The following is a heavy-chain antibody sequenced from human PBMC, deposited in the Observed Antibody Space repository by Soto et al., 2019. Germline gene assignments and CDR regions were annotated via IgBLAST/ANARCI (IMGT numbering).Heavy chain of an antibody. CDR2: ISGSGGST. V-gene: IGHV3-23*01. Sequence: GGSLRLSCAASGFTFSSYAMSWARQAPGKGLEWVSAISGSGGSTYYADSVKGRFTISRDNSKNTLYLQMNSLRAEDTAVYYCAKDISVVVKGWFDPWGQGTLVTVSS. J-gene: IGHJ5*02. CDR3: AKDISVVVKGWFDP. CDR1: GFTFSSYA. D-gene: IGHD2-21*01.